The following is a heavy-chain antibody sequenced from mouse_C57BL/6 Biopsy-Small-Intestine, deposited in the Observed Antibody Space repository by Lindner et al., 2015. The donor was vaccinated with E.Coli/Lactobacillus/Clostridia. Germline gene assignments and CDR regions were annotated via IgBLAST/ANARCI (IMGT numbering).Heavy chain of an antibody. CDR3: ARLRDYDAMDY. CDR1: GYTFTSYW. CDR2: IDPSDSYT. J-gene: IGHJ4*01. Sequence: VQLQESGAELVMPGASVKLSCKASGYTFTSYWMHWVKQRPGQGLEWIGEIDPSDSYTNYNQKFKGKATLTVDKSSSTAYMQLSSLTSEDSAVYYCARLRDYDAMDYWGQGTSVTVSS. V-gene: IGHV1-69*01.